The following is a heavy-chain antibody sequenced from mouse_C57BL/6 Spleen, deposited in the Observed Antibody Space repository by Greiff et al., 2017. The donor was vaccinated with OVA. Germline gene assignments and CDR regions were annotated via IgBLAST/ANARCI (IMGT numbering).Heavy chain of an antibody. J-gene: IGHJ2*01. CDR1: GYTFTSYW. Sequence: VQLQQPGAELVKPGASVKLSCKASGYTFTSYWMQWVKQRPGQGLEWIGEIDPSDSYTNYNQKFKGKATLTVDTSSSTAYMQLSSLTSEDSAVYYCARTGGRLPHYFDYWGQGTTLTVSS. D-gene: IGHD2-2*01. V-gene: IGHV1-50*01. CDR3: ARTGGRLPHYFDY. CDR2: IDPSDSYT.